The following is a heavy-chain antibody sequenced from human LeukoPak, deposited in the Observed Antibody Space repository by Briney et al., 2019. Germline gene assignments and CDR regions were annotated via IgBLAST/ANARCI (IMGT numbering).Heavy chain of an antibody. J-gene: IGHJ5*02. CDR2: IIPIFGTA. D-gene: IGHD5-12*01. CDR3: ARTPTLDIVATMNWFDP. Sequence: ASVKVSCKASGGTFSSYAISWVRQAPGQGLEWMGGIIPIFGTANYAQKFQGRVTITADESTSTAYMELSSLRSEDTAVYYCARTPTLDIVATMNWFDPWGQGTLVTVSS. V-gene: IGHV1-69*13. CDR1: GGTFSSYA.